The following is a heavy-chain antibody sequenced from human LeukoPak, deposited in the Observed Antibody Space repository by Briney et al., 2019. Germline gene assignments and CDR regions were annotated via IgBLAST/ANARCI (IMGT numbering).Heavy chain of an antibody. CDR1: GGSISSYY. J-gene: IGHJ6*02. D-gene: IGHD4-23*01. CDR3: ARDGKLSNSGPAGMDV. Sequence: SETLSLTCTVSGGSISSYYWSWIRQPPGKGLEWIGYIYYSGSTNYNPSLKSRVTISVDTSKNQFSLKLSSVTAADTAVYYCARDGKLSNSGPAGMDVWVQGTTVTVSS. V-gene: IGHV4-59*01. CDR2: IYYSGST.